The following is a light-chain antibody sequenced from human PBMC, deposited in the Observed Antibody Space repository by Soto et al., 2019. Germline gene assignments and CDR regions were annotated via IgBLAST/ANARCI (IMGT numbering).Light chain of an antibody. V-gene: IGKV3-20*01. Sequence: EIVLTESQGTRSLSPAERATLSCRASQSVSSSYLAWYQQKPGQAPRLLIYGASSRATGIPDRFSGSGSGTDFTLTISRLEPEDFAVYYCQQYGSSPPITFGQGTRLEIK. CDR2: GAS. CDR1: QSVSSSY. CDR3: QQYGSSPPIT. J-gene: IGKJ5*01.